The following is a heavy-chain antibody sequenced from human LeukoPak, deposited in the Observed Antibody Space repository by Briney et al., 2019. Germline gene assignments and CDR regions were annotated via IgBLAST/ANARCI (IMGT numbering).Heavy chain of an antibody. CDR2: VRTVGEDP. CDR3: AKTLTPTYYFDSGAHYYRVDF. V-gene: IGHV3-23*01. D-gene: IGHD3-22*01. J-gene: IGHJ4*02. Sequence: PGGALRLSCVASGFQFSSFAMSWVRQAPGRGLQWVSAVRTVGEDPSYADSVRGRFTISRDNSKNTLYLQMDSLRVEDMGIYFCAKTLTPTYYFDSGAHYYRVDFWGQGVLVTVSS. CDR1: GFQFSSFA.